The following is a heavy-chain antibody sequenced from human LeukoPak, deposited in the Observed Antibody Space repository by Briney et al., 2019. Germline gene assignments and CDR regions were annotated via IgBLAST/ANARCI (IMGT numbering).Heavy chain of an antibody. CDR2: FDPEDGET. CDR1: GYTFTGYY. CDR3: ATASLGQQLWALDY. J-gene: IGHJ4*02. V-gene: IGHV1-24*01. D-gene: IGHD6-13*01. Sequence: ASVKVSCKASGYTFTGYYMHWVRQAPGKGLEWMGGFDPEDGETIYAQKFQGRVTMTEDTSTDTAYMELSSLRSEDTAVYYCATASLGQQLWALDYWGQGTLVTVSS.